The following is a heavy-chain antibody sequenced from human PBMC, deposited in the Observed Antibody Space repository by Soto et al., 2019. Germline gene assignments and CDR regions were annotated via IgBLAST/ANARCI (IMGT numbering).Heavy chain of an antibody. CDR3: ARVGYCSGGSCYSSEGAFDY. CDR2: ISSSSSYT. V-gene: IGHV3-11*05. CDR1: GFTFSDYY. D-gene: IGHD2-15*01. J-gene: IGHJ4*02. Sequence: QVQLVESGGGLVKPGGSLRLSCAASGFTFSDYYMSWIRQAPGKGLEWVSYISSSSSYTNYADSVKGRFTISRDNAKNSLYLQMNSLRAEDTAVYYCARVGYCSGGSCYSSEGAFDYWGQGTLVTVSS.